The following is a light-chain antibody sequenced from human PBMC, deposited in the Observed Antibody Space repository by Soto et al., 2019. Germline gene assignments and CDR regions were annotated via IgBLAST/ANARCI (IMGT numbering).Light chain of an antibody. J-gene: IGLJ2*01. CDR2: YDD. V-gene: IGLV1-36*01. Sequence: QSVLTQPPSVSEAPRQRVTISCSGSSSNIGNNAVNWYQQLPGKAPKLLIYYDDLLPSGVSDRFSGSKSGTSASLAISGLQSEEEADYYCAAWDDSLNGVLFGGGTKLTVL. CDR3: AAWDDSLNGVL. CDR1: SSNIGNNA.